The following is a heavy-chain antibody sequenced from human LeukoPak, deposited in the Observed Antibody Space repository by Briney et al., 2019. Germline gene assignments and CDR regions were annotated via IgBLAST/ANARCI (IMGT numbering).Heavy chain of an antibody. J-gene: IGHJ6*04. V-gene: IGHV4-61*05. D-gene: IGHD2-21*02. CDR2: KYYRGNP. CDR3: ASAFVVTSVYLDV. Sequence: PSATLSLTCSVSGDSISDSVRNSYWERIRESPGKGLEFIGYKYYRGNPNYHHSLMSRRTISVDPSKNQVSLRLSCVTAADMAVDYCASAFVVTSVYLDVWRRGATVSVSS. CDR1: GDSISDSVRNSY.